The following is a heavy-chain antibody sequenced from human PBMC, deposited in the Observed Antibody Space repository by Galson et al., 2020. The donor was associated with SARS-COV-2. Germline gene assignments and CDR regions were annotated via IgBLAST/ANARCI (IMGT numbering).Heavy chain of an antibody. CDR1: GDSVSSHSAA. D-gene: IGHD6-13*01. CDR2: TYYRSQWST. V-gene: IGHV6-1*01. J-gene: IGHJ3*02. CDR3: AGRVARAGSLHI. Sequence: SQTLSLTCAISGDSVSSHSAAWNWIRQSPSRGLEWLGRTYYRSQWSTDYAVYVKSRITINPDTSKNQFSLQLNSVTPEDTAMYYCAGRVARAGSLHIWGQGTMVIVSS.